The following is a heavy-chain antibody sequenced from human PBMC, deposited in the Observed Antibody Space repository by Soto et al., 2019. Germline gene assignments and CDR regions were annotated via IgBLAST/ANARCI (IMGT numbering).Heavy chain of an antibody. CDR1: GFSLSTSGVG. CDR2: IYWDDSK. Sequence: QITLKESGPTLVRPTQTLTLTCAFSGFSLSTSGVGVGWIRQPPGKALEWLAVIYWDDSKHYSPSLRSRLTITKGTPKNQVLLTMTNMDPMDTGTYYCAHKGPEDWPLDYWGQGTLVTVSS. D-gene: IGHD3-9*01. V-gene: IGHV2-5*02. J-gene: IGHJ4*02. CDR3: AHKGPEDWPLDY.